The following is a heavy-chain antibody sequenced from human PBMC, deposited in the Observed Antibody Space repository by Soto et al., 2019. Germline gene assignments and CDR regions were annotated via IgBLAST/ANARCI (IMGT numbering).Heavy chain of an antibody. D-gene: IGHD5-12*01. Sequence: ASVKVSCKASGYTFTSYGISWVRQAPGQGLEWMGWISAYNGNTNYAQKLQGRVTMTTDTSTSTAYMELRSLRSDDTAVYYCARDRGYDSNYYYYGMDVWGQGTTVTVSS. CDR2: ISAYNGNT. V-gene: IGHV1-18*01. CDR1: GYTFTSYG. CDR3: ARDRGYDSNYYYYGMDV. J-gene: IGHJ6*02.